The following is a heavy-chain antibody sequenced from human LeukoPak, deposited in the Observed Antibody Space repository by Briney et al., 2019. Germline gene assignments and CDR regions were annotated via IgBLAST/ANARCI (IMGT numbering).Heavy chain of an antibody. J-gene: IGHJ4*02. V-gene: IGHV3-7*04. CDR3: ARGSNSYPYCYDY. Sequence: QSGGSLRLSRAASGFTFSSYWMSWVRQAPGKGLEWVTNIKRDESEIYYVDSVKGRFTVSRDNAKNSLYLQMNSLRAEDTAVYYCARGSNSYPYCYDYWGQGILVTVSS. CDR1: GFTFSSYW. D-gene: IGHD2-2*01. CDR2: IKRDESEI.